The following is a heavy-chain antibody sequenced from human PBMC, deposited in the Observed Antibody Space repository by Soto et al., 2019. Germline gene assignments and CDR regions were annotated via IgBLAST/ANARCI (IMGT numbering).Heavy chain of an antibody. CDR2: IIPIFGTA. V-gene: IGHV1-69*13. J-gene: IGHJ6*02. D-gene: IGHD6-6*01. Sequence: SVKVSCKASGGTFSSYAISWVRQAPGQGLEWMGGIIPIFGTANYAQKFQGRVTITADESTSTAYMELSSLRSEDTAVYYCARESMGSSSPRDYYYYGMDVWGQGTTVTVSS. CDR1: GGTFSSYA. CDR3: ARESMGSSSPRDYYYYGMDV.